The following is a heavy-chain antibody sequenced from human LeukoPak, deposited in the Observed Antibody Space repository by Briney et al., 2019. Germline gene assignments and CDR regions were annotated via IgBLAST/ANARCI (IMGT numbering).Heavy chain of an antibody. D-gene: IGHD5-12*01. V-gene: IGHV1-69*05. CDR3: ARARRGYSGYEDWFDP. CDR2: IIPIFGTA. CDR1: GGTFSSYA. J-gene: IGHJ5*02. Sequence: SVKVSCKASGGTFSSYAISWVRQAPGQGLEWMGGIIPIFGTANYAQKFQGRVTITTDESTSTAYMELSSLRSEDTAVYYCARARRGYSGYEDWFDPWGQGTLVTVSS.